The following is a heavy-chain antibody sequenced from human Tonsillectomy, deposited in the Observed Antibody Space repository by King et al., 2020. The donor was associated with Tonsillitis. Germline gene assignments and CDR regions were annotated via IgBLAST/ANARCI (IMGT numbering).Heavy chain of an antibody. Sequence: VQLVESGPEVTKPGASVKVSCKASGYTFTDYYIHWVRQAPGQGLEWMGWINPDSGDTNYAQNFQGRVIMTRDTSIITAYMELSSLRSDDTAVYYCARSAKYSSSWYYFWGQGALVTVSS. CDR1: GYTFTDYY. J-gene: IGHJ4*02. CDR2: INPDSGDT. D-gene: IGHD6-13*01. V-gene: IGHV1-2*02. CDR3: ARSAKYSSSWYYF.